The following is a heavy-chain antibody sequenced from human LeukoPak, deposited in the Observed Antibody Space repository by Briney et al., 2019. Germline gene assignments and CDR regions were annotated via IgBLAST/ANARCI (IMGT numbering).Heavy chain of an antibody. CDR2: ISSSGSTI. CDR3: ARDFYYGSGRFDY. CDR1: GFTFSNYE. D-gene: IGHD3-10*01. Sequence: PGGSLRLSCAASGFTFSNYEMNWVRQAPGKGLEWVSYISSSGSTIYYADSVKGRSTISRDNAKNSLYLQMNSLRAEDTAIYYCARDFYYGSGRFDYWGQGTLVTVSS. V-gene: IGHV3-48*03. J-gene: IGHJ4*02.